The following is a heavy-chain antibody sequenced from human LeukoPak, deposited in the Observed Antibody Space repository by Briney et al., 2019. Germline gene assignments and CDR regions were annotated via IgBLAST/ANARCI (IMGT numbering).Heavy chain of an antibody. V-gene: IGHV6-1*01. J-gene: IGHJ5*02. Sequence: SQTLSLTCAISGDSFSSNSAAWDWVRQSPSRGLEWLGRTYYRSKLYKDYAGTGKSQITINPDTSKNHFSLQLNSVTPADTAVYYCARGEYYGSGRFYNWFDPWGQGPLVTVSS. CDR2: TYYRSKLYK. CDR1: GDSFSSNSAA. CDR3: ARGEYYGSGRFYNWFDP. D-gene: IGHD3-10*01.